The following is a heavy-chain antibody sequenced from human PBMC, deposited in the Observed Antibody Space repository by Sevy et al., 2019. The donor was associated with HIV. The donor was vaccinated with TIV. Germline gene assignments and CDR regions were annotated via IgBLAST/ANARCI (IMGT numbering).Heavy chain of an antibody. Sequence: GGSLRLSCAASGFTFSVYEMNWVRQAPGKGLEWIAYISSPPNTIYYADSVRGRFTISRDNAKNSLYLQMNTLRAEDTAVYYCVRDGGCSSTSCLLYFDNWGQGTLVTVSS. CDR2: ISSPPNTI. CDR1: GFTFSVYE. CDR3: VRDGGCSSTSCLLYFDN. V-gene: IGHV3-48*03. J-gene: IGHJ4*02. D-gene: IGHD2-2*01.